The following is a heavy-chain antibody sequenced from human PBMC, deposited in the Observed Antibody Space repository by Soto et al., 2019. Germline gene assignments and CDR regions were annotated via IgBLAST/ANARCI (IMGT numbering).Heavy chain of an antibody. Sequence: EVQLVESGGGLVQPGGSLRLSCAASGFTFSDHYMDWVRQAPGKGLEWVARSRNRVNSHTTEYAASVKGRFTISRDESKSSLSLQMNSLKIEATAVYYCTRGLLGGATSYTFHGMDVWGQGTTVTVSS. CDR1: GFTFSDHY. CDR2: SRNRVNSHTT. CDR3: TRGLLGGATSYTFHGMDV. D-gene: IGHD1-26*01. V-gene: IGHV3-72*01. J-gene: IGHJ6*01.